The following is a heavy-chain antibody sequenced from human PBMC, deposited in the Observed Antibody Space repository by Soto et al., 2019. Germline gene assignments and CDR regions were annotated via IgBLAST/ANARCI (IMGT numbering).Heavy chain of an antibody. CDR1: GFTFSSRA. CDR3: ASDRSLGSNWYYYLES. Sequence: PVGSLRLSCSASGFTFSSRAMNWVRQFPGRGLEWVSYISSSSSNIDYAGSVKGRFTVSRDNAKNSLYLQMNTLRDEDTAVYYCASDRSLGSNWYYYLESWGQGTLVTVSS. J-gene: IGHJ4*02. CDR2: ISSSSSNI. D-gene: IGHD3-16*01. V-gene: IGHV3-48*02.